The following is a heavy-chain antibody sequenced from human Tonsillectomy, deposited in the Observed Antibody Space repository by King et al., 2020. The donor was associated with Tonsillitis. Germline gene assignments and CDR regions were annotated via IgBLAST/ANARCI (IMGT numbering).Heavy chain of an antibody. CDR2: IGGTGATT. CDR3: TKALTPVRCGMDV. J-gene: IGHJ6*02. D-gene: IGHD4-23*01. CDR1: GFTFSTYG. V-gene: IGHV3-23*04. Sequence: VQLVESGGGLVQPGGSLRLSCAASGFTFSTYGMNWVRQAPGKGLEWVASIGGTGATTYYVDSVKGRFTISRDNLKNTLYLQMNSLRAEDTAVYYCTKALTPVRCGMDVWGQGTTVSVSS.